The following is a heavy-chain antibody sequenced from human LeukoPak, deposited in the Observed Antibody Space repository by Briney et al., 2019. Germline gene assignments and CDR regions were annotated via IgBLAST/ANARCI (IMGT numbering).Heavy chain of an antibody. CDR3: ARRDGYNSLRHNWFDP. Sequence: SETLSLTCAVYGGSFSGYYWSWIRQPPGKGLEWIGEINHSGSTNYNPSLKSRVTISVDTSKNQFSLKLSSVAAADTAVYYCARRDGYNSLRHNWFDPWGQGTLVTVSS. V-gene: IGHV4-34*01. D-gene: IGHD5-24*01. CDR1: GGSFSGYY. J-gene: IGHJ5*02. CDR2: INHSGST.